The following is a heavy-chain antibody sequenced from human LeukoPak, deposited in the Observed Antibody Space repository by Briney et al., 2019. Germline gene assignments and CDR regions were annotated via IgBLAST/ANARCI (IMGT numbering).Heavy chain of an antibody. CDR1: GFSFSDYY. CDR3: TAAPNTTPGSLGH. CDR2: SSSSGSST. J-gene: IGHJ4*02. D-gene: IGHD6-25*01. Sequence: NPGGSLRLSCAASGFSFSDYYMNWIRQAPGKGLEWVSYSSSSGSSTYYADSVKGRFTISRDYAKNALFLQMNSLRAEDTAVYYCTAAPNTTPGSLGHWGQGTLVTVSS. V-gene: IGHV3-11*01.